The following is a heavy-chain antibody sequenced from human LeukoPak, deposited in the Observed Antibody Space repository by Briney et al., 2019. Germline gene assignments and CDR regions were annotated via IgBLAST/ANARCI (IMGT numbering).Heavy chain of an antibody. J-gene: IGHJ4*02. CDR3: ARKVATTPYYFDY. Sequence: SETLSLTCTVSGGSISSYYWSWIRQPPGKGLEWIGYIYYSGSTNFNPSLKSRVTISVDTSKNQFSLKLSSVTAADTAVYYCARKVATTPYYFDYWGQGTLVTVSS. D-gene: IGHD5-24*01. CDR1: GGSISSYY. V-gene: IGHV4-59*01. CDR2: IYYSGST.